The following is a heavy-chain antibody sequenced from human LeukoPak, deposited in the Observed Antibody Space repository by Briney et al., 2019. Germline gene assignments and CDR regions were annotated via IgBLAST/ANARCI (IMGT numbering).Heavy chain of an antibody. V-gene: IGHV3-64*01. CDR3: ARTVMTPGAFDI. Sequence: GGSLRLSCAASGFTFSSYAMHWVRQAPGKGLEYVSAISSNGGSTYYANSVKGRFTISRDNSKNTLYLQMGSLRAEDMAVYYCARTVMTPGAFDIWGQGTMVTVSS. J-gene: IGHJ3*02. CDR2: ISSNGGST. D-gene: IGHD2-21*02. CDR1: GFTFSSYA.